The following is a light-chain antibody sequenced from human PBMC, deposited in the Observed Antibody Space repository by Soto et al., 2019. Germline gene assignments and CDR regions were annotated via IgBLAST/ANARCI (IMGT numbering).Light chain of an antibody. J-gene: IGLJ2*01. Sequence: QSALTQPASVSGSPGQSITISCAGTRDDIGAYDYVSWFQQHPGNAPKLLVYEVTNRPSGVSDRFSGSKSGNTASLTISGLQAEDEADYYCNSYKNSSAVVFGGATKVTVL. CDR1: RDDIGAYDY. CDR2: EVT. CDR3: NSYKNSSAVV. V-gene: IGLV2-14*01.